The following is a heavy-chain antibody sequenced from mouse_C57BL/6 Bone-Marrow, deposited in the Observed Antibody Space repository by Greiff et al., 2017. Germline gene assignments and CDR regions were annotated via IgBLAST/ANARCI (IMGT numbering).Heavy chain of an antibody. J-gene: IGHJ2*01. CDR1: GYTFTSYW. CDR3: ARRRLRRSYYFDY. V-gene: IGHV1-61*01. CDR2: IYPSDSET. Sequence: QVQLQQPGAELVRPGSSVKLSCKASGYTFTSYWMDWVKQRPGQGLEWIGNIYPSDSETHYNQKFKDKATLTVDKSSSTAYMQLSSLTSEDSAVYYCARRRLRRSYYFDYWGQGTTLTVSS. D-gene: IGHD2-4*01.